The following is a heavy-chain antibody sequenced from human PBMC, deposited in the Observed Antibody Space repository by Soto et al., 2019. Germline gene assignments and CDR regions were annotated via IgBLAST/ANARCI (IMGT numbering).Heavy chain of an antibody. CDR3: ASDRFRGTYYLRGVTYFFEE. CDR2: IKQDESEK. D-gene: IGHD1-26*01. V-gene: IGHV3-7*03. Sequence: GGSLRLSCRTSGLTFRTYWMSWVRQAPGKGLEWVANIKQDESEKNYLDSVKGRFTISRDNAKNSLYLQMNSLRAEDTAVYYCASDRFRGTYYLRGVTYFFEEWGQGAPVTVSS. CDR1: GLTFRTYW. J-gene: IGHJ4*02.